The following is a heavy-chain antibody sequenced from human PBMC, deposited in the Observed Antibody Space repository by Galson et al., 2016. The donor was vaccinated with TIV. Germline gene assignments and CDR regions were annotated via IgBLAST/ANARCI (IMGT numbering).Heavy chain of an antibody. CDR1: GFTFSSYT. V-gene: IGHV3-30-3*01. Sequence: SLRLSCAASGFTFSSYTFHWVRQTPGKGLEWVAIISHDRNNKGVADSVQGRFTISRDSSKNTVYLQMNNLRPEDTALYFCTRDGRGNWKYVDYFDYWGQGTLVTVSS. J-gene: IGHJ4*02. CDR3: TRDGRGNWKYVDYFDY. CDR2: ISHDRNNK. D-gene: IGHD1-7*01.